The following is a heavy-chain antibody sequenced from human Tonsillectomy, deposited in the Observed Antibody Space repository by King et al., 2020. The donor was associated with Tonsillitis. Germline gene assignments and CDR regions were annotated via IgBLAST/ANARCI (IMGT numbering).Heavy chain of an antibody. CDR3: ARASLEVTYYDY. CDR2: IYYSGST. Sequence: QLQESGPGLVKPSQTLSLTCTVSGSSISSGDYYWSWIRQPPGKGLEWIGYIYYSGSTYYNPSLKSRVTISVDTSKNQFSLKLSSVTAADTAVYYCARASLEVTYYDYWGQGTLVTVSS. J-gene: IGHJ4*02. D-gene: IGHD2-21*02. V-gene: IGHV4-30-4*01. CDR1: GSSISSGDYY.